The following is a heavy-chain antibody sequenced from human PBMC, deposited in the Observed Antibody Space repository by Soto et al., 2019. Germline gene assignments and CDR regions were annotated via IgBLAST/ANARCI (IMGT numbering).Heavy chain of an antibody. Sequence: GESLKISCEASGYRFTTFWIGWVRQIPGEGLEWMGIIFPGDSDAKYSPSFQGQVTFSVDKSISTAYLQWNSLKASDSAIYYCARHSDGYGYFDHWGQGTVVTVSS. CDR1: GYRFTTFW. CDR2: IFPGDSDA. D-gene: IGHD5-18*01. CDR3: ARHSDGYGYFDH. J-gene: IGHJ4*02. V-gene: IGHV5-51*01.